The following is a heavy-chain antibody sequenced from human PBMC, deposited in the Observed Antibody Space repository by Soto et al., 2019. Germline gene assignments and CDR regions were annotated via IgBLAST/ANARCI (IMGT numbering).Heavy chain of an antibody. CDR1: GGTFSSYA. V-gene: IGHV1-69*01. Sequence: QVQLVQSGAEVKKPGSSVKVSCKASGGTFSSYAISWVRQAPGQGLEWMGGIIPIFGTANYAQKFQGRVTITADESTSTAYRGLSSLRSEDTAVYYGARGVQTYYDYVWGILRYWGQGTLVTVSS. CDR2: IIPIFGTA. J-gene: IGHJ4*02. D-gene: IGHD3-16*01. CDR3: ARGVQTYYDYVWGILRY.